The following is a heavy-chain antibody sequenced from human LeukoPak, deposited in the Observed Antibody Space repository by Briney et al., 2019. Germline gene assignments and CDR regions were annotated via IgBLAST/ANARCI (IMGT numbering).Heavy chain of an antibody. Sequence: SQTLSLTCTVSGGSISSGGYYWGWIRQHPGKGLEWIGYIYYSGSTYYNPSLKSRVTISVDTSKNQFSLKLSSVTAADTAVYYCARLRGSWYSRSNWFDPWGQGTLVTVSS. CDR3: ARLRGSWYSRSNWFDP. V-gene: IGHV4-31*03. CDR2: IYYSGST. CDR1: GGSISSGGYY. D-gene: IGHD6-13*01. J-gene: IGHJ5*02.